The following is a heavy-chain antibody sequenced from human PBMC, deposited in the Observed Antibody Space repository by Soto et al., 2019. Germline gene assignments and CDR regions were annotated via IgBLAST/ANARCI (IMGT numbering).Heavy chain of an antibody. V-gene: IGHV4-59*01. Sequence: SGTLSLTCTVSGGSISSYYWSWIRQPPGKGLEWIGYIYYSGSTNYNPSLKSRVTISVDTSKNQFSLKLSSVTAADTAVYYGARGDRGLDYWGQVTMVTVSS. CDR2: IYYSGST. CDR3: ARGDRGLDY. J-gene: IGHJ4*02. CDR1: GGSISSYY. D-gene: IGHD3-16*02.